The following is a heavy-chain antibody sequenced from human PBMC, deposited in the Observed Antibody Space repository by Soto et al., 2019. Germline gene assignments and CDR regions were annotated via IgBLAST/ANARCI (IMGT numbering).Heavy chain of an antibody. Sequence: QVQLVQSGAEVKKPGASVKVSCKASGYTFTSYGISWVRQAPGQGLEWMGWFSVYNGNTNYAQKLQGRDTMTTDTATSTADMELRSLRTDDTAVYYCARVHLVTGAEYFQHWGQGTLVTVSS. V-gene: IGHV1-18*01. CDR3: ARVHLVTGAEYFQH. J-gene: IGHJ1*01. D-gene: IGHD2-2*01. CDR1: GYTFTSYG. CDR2: FSVYNGNT.